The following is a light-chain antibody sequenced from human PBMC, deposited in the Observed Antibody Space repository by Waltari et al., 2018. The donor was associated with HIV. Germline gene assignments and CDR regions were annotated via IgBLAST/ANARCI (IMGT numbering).Light chain of an antibody. J-gene: IGLJ3*02. V-gene: IGLV1-40*01. CDR3: QSYDISLTGLWV. Sequence: SVLTQPPSVSGAPGQSVSISCSGNASNIGARFDVHWYRQSPGTAPKLVIFGDTVRPSGITDRFSGSRSLNSVSLDISGLRAEDAGDYYCQSYDISLTGLWVFGGGTKLTVL. CDR2: GDT. CDR1: ASNIGARFD.